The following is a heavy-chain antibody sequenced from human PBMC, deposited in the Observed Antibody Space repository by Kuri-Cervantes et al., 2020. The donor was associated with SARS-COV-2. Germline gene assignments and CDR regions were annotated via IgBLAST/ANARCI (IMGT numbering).Heavy chain of an antibody. CDR1: GFSLSNARMG. CDR2: IFSNDEK. J-gene: IGHJ6*03. V-gene: IGHV2-26*01. D-gene: IGHD1-14*01. CDR3: ARTDSFGIAGDHYYYMDV. Sequence: SGPTLVKPTETLTLTCTVSGFSLSNARMGVSWIRQPPGKALEWLAHIFSNDEKSYSTSLKSRLTISKDTSKSQVVLTMTNMDPVDTATYYCARTDSFGIAGDHYYYMDVWGKGTTVTVSS.